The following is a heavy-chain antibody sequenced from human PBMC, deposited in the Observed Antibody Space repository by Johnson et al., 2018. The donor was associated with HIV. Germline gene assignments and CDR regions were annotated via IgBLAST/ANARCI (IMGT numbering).Heavy chain of an antibody. CDR2: ISYDGSNK. D-gene: IGHD3-10*01. CDR3: ARGGASITEAFDI. V-gene: IGHV3-30*04. Sequence: QVQLVESGGGVVQPGRSLRLSCAASGFTFSSYAMHWVRQAPGKGLEWVAVISYDGSNKYYADSVKGRFTISRDNSKNTLYLQMNSLRGEDTAVYYCARGGASITEAFDIWGQGTMVTVSS. CDR1: GFTFSSYA. J-gene: IGHJ3*02.